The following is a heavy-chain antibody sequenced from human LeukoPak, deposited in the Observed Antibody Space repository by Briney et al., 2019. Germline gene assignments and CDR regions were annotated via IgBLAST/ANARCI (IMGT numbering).Heavy chain of an antibody. CDR2: IYYSGST. V-gene: IGHV4-30-4*01. CDR3: ARGENYYDSSGYYYV. J-gene: IGHJ4*02. CDR1: GGSISSGDSY. Sequence: SQTLSLTCTVSGGSISSGDSYWSWIRQPPGKGLEWLGYIYYSGSTYYNPSLKSRVTISVDTSKNQFSLKLSSVTAADTAVYYCARGENYYDSSGYYYVWGQGTLVTVSS. D-gene: IGHD3-22*01.